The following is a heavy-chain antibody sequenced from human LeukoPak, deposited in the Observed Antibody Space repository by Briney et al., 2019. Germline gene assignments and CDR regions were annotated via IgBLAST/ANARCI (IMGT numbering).Heavy chain of an antibody. CDR2: IYHSGST. J-gene: IGHJ6*03. Sequence: SETLSLTCTVSGYSISSGYYWGWIRQPPGEGLEWIGSIYHSGSTYYNPSLKSRVTISVDTSKNQFSLKLSSVTAADTAVYYCARDEYSSSWYHHYYYMDVWGKGTTVTVSS. V-gene: IGHV4-38-2*02. CDR3: ARDEYSSSWYHHYYYMDV. CDR1: GYSISSGYY. D-gene: IGHD6-13*01.